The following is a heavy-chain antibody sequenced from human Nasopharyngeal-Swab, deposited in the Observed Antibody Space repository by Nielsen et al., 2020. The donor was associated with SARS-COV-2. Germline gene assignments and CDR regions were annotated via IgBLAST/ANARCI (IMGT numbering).Heavy chain of an antibody. Sequence: ASVKVSCKASGYTFTGYYMHWVRQAPGQGLEWMGWINPNSGGTNYAQKFQGWVTMTRDTSICTAYMELSRLRSDDTAVYYCARDRRDSSGTHNWFDPWGQGTLVTVSS. D-gene: IGHD6-19*01. CDR3: ARDRRDSSGTHNWFDP. CDR1: GYTFTGYY. CDR2: INPNSGGT. J-gene: IGHJ5*02. V-gene: IGHV1-2*04.